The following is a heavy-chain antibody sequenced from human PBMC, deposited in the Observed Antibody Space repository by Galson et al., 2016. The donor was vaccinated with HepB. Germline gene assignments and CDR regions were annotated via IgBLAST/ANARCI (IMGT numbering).Heavy chain of an antibody. CDR2: IDGSSITI. V-gene: IGHV3-48*02. J-gene: IGHJ4*02. CDR1: GFTFSTYS. D-gene: IGHD4-11*01. CDR3: DRGWYSNSSPHFDY. Sequence: SLRLSCAASGFTFSTYSMNWVRQAPGKGLEWVSYIDGSSITIYYTDSVKGRFTISRDNAKNSLFLHMNSLRDEHTALYYCDRGWYSNSSPHFDYWGQGTLVTVSP.